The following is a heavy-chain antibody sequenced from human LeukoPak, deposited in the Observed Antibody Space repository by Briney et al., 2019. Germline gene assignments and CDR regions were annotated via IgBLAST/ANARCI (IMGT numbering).Heavy chain of an antibody. D-gene: IGHD3-10*01. CDR1: GFTVSSNY. V-gene: IGHV3-66*01. Sequence: GGSLRLSCAASGFTVSSNYMSWVRQAPGKGLEWVSVIYSGGSTYYADSVKGRFTISRDNSKNTLYLQMNSLRAEDTAVYYCARAGTSYGSGSPKGEYFQHWGQGTLVTVSS. CDR3: ARAGTSYGSGSPKGEYFQH. CDR2: IYSGGST. J-gene: IGHJ1*01.